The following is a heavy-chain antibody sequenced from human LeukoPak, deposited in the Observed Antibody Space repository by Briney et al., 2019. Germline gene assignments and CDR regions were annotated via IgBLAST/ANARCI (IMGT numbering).Heavy chain of an antibody. J-gene: IGHJ5*02. V-gene: IGHV3-30*18. CDR3: AKEGTPQVSTWYDL. Sequence: GRSLRLSCAASGVTLSPYGMDWVRQAPGKGREWEAVISYEGGTQHYADSVKGRLIISRHNPRNTLYLQMNILRTEDTAVYYCAKEGTPQVSTWYDLWGQGTQVIVSS. CDR2: ISYEGGTQ. D-gene: IGHD3-10*01. CDR1: GVTLSPYG.